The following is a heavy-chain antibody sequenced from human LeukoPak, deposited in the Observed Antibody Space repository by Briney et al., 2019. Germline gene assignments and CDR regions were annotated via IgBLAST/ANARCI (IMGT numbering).Heavy chain of an antibody. V-gene: IGHV4-39*07. CDR2: IYYSGST. Sequence: SETLSLTCTVSGGSISSGSYYWGWIRQPPGKGLEWIGSIYYSGSTYYNPSLKSRVTISVDTSKNQFSLKLSSVTAADTAVYYCATYSSQRREADYWGQGTLVTVSS. CDR1: GGSISSGSYY. D-gene: IGHD6-13*01. J-gene: IGHJ4*02. CDR3: ATYSSQRREADY.